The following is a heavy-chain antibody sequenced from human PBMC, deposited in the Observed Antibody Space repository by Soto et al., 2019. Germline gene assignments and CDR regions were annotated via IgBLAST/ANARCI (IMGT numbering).Heavy chain of an antibody. D-gene: IGHD3-10*01. CDR2: INHSGST. V-gene: IGHV4-34*01. CDR1: GGSFSGYY. CDR3: ARARGVWYYYGMDV. J-gene: IGHJ6*02. Sequence: SETLSLTCAVYGGSFSGYYWSWIRQPPGKGLEWIGEINHSGSTNYNPSLKSRVTISVDTSKNQFSLRLSSVTAADTAVYYCARARGVWYYYGMDVWGQGTTVTVSS.